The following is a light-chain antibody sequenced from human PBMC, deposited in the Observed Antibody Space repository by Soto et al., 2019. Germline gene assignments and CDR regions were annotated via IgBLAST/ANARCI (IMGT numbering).Light chain of an antibody. CDR2: LGS. CDR1: QSLLQRSGYHY. Sequence: DIVLTQSPLSLPVTPGEPASISCRSSQSLLQRSGYHYLDWYLQKPGQSPQLLIYLGSNRATGVPDRFSGSGSGTDFPLKISRVEAEDVGVYYCLHALQPPPAFGQGTKVEIK. V-gene: IGKV2-28*01. J-gene: IGKJ1*01. CDR3: LHALQPPPA.